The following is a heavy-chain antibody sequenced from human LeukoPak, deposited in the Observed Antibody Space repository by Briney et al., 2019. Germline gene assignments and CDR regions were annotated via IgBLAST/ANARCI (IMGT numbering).Heavy chain of an antibody. CDR1: GFSLTNFA. CDR2: IIGSSSDT. Sequence: GGSLRLSCAASGFSLTNFAMSWVRQAPGKGLEWVSLIIGSSSDTFYADSVKGRFTISRDNSKNSLYLQMNSLRAEDTALYYCAKGAYDYIEMAYFDYWGQGTLVTVSS. J-gene: IGHJ4*02. D-gene: IGHD5-12*01. V-gene: IGHV3-23*01. CDR3: AKGAYDYIEMAYFDY.